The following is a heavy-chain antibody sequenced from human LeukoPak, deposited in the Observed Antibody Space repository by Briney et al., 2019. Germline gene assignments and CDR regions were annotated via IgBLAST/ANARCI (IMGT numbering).Heavy chain of an antibody. D-gene: IGHD1-14*01. Sequence: GGSLRLSCAASGFTLSSYWMHWVRQAPGQGLVWVSRIISDGSSISYADSVKGRFTISRDNAKNTLYLQMNSLRAEDTAVYYCIRDWRNMAFDIWGQGTMVTVSS. CDR1: GFTLSSYW. CDR2: IISDGSSI. CDR3: IRDWRNMAFDI. J-gene: IGHJ3*02. V-gene: IGHV3-74*01.